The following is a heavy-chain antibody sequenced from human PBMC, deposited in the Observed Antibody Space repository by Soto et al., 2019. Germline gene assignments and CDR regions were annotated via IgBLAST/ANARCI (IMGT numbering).Heavy chain of an antibody. V-gene: IGHV1-69*02. CDR2: IIPILGIA. Sequence: QVQLVQAGAEVKKPGSSVKVSCKASGGTFSSYTISWVRQAPGQGLEWMGRIIPILGIANYAQKFQGGVTITADKSTSXXDMELSSLRSEDTAVYYCARGGDEVVPPGRGYFDYWGQGTLVTVSS. CDR1: GGTFSSYT. D-gene: IGHD2-15*01. J-gene: IGHJ4*02. CDR3: ARGGDEVVPPGRGYFDY.